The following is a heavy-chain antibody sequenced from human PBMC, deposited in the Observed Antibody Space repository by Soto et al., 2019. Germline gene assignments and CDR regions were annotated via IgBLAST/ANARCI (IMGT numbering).Heavy chain of an antibody. CDR3: AKDQYYYDSSGIGGLDY. J-gene: IGHJ4*02. Sequence: SLRLSCAASGFTFSSYGMHWVRQAPGKGLEWVAAISYDGSNKYYADSVKGRFTISRDNSKNTLYLQMNSLRAEDTAVYYCAKDQYYYDSSGIGGLDYWGQGTLVTSPQ. CDR1: GFTFSSYG. CDR2: ISYDGSNK. D-gene: IGHD3-22*01. V-gene: IGHV3-30*18.